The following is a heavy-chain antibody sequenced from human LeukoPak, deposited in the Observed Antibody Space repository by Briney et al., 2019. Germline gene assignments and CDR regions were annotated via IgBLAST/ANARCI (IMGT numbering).Heavy chain of an antibody. CDR1: GGSFSGYY. CDR3: ARGAGAVAGTWEPEVVGGTKYVHYMDV. D-gene: IGHD6-19*01. Sequence: SGTLSLTCAAYGGSFSGYYWSWIRQPPGKGLEWIGEINHSGSTNYNPSLKSRVTISVDTSKNQFSLKLSSVTAADTAVYYCARGAGAVAGTWEPEVVGGTKYVHYMDVWGKGTTVTVSS. J-gene: IGHJ6*03. V-gene: IGHV4-34*01. CDR2: INHSGST.